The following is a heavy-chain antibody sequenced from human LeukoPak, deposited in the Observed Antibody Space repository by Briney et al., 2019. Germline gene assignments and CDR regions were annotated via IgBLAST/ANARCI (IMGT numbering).Heavy chain of an antibody. V-gene: IGHV3-23*01. Sequence: GGSLRLSCAASGFTFSSYAMSWVRQAPGKGLEWVSTISGSGGSTYYADSVKGRFTISRDNSKNTLYLQMNSLRAEDTAVYHCAKDSYGGPGPYYFDYWGQGTLVTVSS. CDR3: AKDSYGGPGPYYFDY. CDR2: ISGSGGST. J-gene: IGHJ4*02. CDR1: GFTFSSYA. D-gene: IGHD4-23*01.